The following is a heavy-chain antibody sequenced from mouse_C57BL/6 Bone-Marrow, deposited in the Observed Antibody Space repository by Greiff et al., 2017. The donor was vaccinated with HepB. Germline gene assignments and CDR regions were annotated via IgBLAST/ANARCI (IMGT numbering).Heavy chain of an antibody. CDR1: GYTFTDYY. D-gene: IGHD1-1*01. CDR3: ARDGSSYPFAY. Sequence: VQLKQSGPVLVKPGASVKMSCKASGYTFTDYYMNWVKQSHGKSLEWIGVINPYNGGTSYNQKFKGKATLTVDKSSSTAYMELNSLTSEDSAVYYCARDGSSYPFAYWGQGTLVTVSA. J-gene: IGHJ3*01. V-gene: IGHV1-19*01. CDR2: INPYNGGT.